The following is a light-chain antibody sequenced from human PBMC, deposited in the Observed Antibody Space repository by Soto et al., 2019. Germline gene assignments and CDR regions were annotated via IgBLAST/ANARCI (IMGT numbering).Light chain of an antibody. CDR1: SSDVGAYIY. Sequence: QSVLTQPASVSGSPGQSITISCTGTSSDVGAYIYVSWYQQHPGKAPRLMIYEVTNRPSGVSNRFSGSKSANTASLTISGLQAEDEADYYCHSYDSSLSASVFGAGTKGTVL. V-gene: IGLV2-14*01. CDR2: EVT. CDR3: HSYDSSLSASV. J-gene: IGLJ1*01.